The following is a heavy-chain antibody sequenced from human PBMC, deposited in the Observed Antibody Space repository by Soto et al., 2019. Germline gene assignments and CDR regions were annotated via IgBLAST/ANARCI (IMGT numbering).Heavy chain of an antibody. Sequence: EASVKVSCKASGGTFSSYTISWVRQAPGQGLEWMGRIIPILGIANYAQKFQGRVTITADKSTSTAYMELSSLRSEDTAVYYCAREREYSGYGEPFDYWGQGTLVTVSS. CDR1: GGTFSSYT. D-gene: IGHD5-12*01. V-gene: IGHV1-69*04. J-gene: IGHJ4*02. CDR2: IIPILGIA. CDR3: AREREYSGYGEPFDY.